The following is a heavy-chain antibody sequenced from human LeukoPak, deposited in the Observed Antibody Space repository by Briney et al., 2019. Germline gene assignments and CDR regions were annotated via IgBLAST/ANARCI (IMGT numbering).Heavy chain of an antibody. V-gene: IGHV3-30*02. Sequence: GGSLRLSCAASGFTFSFYGMHWVRQAPGKGLEWVSFIRYDGGNKYYADSVEGRFTISRDNSKNTLYLQMNSLSAEDTAVYYCAKGGSHSYDTTYYMDVWGKGTTVTISS. CDR2: IRYDGGNK. J-gene: IGHJ6*03. CDR1: GFTFSFYG. CDR3: AKGGSHSYDTTYYMDV. D-gene: IGHD3-22*01.